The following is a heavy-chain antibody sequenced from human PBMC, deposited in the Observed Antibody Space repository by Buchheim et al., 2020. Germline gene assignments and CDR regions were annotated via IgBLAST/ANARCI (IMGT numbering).Heavy chain of an antibody. D-gene: IGHD2-15*01. CDR2: MNPNSGNT. J-gene: IGHJ6*03. CDR1: GYTFTSYD. Sequence: QVQLVQSGAEVKKPGASVKVSCKASGYTFTSYDINWVRQATGQGLEWMGWMNPNSGNTGYAQKFQGRVTMTRNTSISTAYMELSSLRSEDTAVYYCARCEVYCSGCSCSNYYYYYMDVWGKGTT. CDR3: ARCEVYCSGCSCSNYYYYYMDV. V-gene: IGHV1-8*01.